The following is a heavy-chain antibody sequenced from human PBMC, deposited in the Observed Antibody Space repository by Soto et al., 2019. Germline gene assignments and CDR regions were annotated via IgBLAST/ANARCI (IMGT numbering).Heavy chain of an antibody. V-gene: IGHV3-30-3*01. CDR1: GFTFSSYA. CDR2: TSYDGSNK. CDR3: ARDHDYGDYGVDFQH. Sequence: QVQLVESGGGVVQPGRSLRLSCAASGFTFSSYAMHWVRQAPGKGLEWVAVTSYDGSNKYYADSVKGRFTISRDNSKNTLYLQMNSLRAEDTAVYYCARDHDYGDYGVDFQHWGQGTLVTVSS. J-gene: IGHJ1*01. D-gene: IGHD4-17*01.